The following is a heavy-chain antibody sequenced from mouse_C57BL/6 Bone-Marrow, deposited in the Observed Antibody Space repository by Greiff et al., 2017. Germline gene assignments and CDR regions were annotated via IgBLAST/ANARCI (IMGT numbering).Heavy chain of an antibody. D-gene: IGHD1-1*01. CDR1: GYTFTDYY. CDR2: INPYNGGT. V-gene: IGHV1-19*01. Sequence: EVQLQQSGPVLVKPGASVKMSCKASGYTFTDYYMNWVKQSHGKSLEWIGVINPYNGGTSYNQKFKGKATLTVDKSSSTAYMELNSLTSEDSAVXYCARNTGGLYAMDYWGQGTSVTVSS. CDR3: ARNTGGLYAMDY. J-gene: IGHJ4*01.